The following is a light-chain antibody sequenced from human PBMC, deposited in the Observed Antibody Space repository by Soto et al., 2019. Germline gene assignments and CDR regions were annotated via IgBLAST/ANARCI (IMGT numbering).Light chain of an antibody. CDR2: AAS. J-gene: IGKJ1*01. CDR3: QQSYSTLSWT. V-gene: IGKV1-39*01. CDR1: QSISSY. Sequence: DIQMTQSPSSLSASVGDRVTITCRASQSISSYLNWYQQKPGKAPKLLIYAASSLQSGVPSRFSGSGSGTDFTLTISSLQPEDFATYYCQQSYSTLSWTFGQGTTGEIK.